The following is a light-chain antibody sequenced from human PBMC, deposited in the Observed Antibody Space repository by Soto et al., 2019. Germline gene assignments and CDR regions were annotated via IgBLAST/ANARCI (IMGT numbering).Light chain of an antibody. CDR2: DAS. Sequence: DIQMTQSPSTLSASVGDRVTITCRASQSISSWVDWYQQKPGNAPKLRIYDASSLESGVPSRFSGSGSGTEFALPIRSLQTDDIATYFCQQYNSYWTFGQGNKVELK. CDR3: QQYNSYWT. J-gene: IGKJ1*01. CDR1: QSISSW. V-gene: IGKV1-5*01.